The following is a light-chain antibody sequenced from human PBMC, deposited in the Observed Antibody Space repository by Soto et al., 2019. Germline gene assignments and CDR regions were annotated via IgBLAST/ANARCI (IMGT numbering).Light chain of an antibody. CDR1: QSLLDSDDGNTY. Sequence: MTQSPSSLSASVGDRVTITCRASQSLLDSDDGNTYLDWYLQKPGQSPQLLIYTLSYRASGVPDRFSGSGSGTDFTLKISRVEAEDVGVYYCMQRIEFPFTFGQGTRLEIK. J-gene: IGKJ5*01. CDR2: TLS. V-gene: IGKV2-40*01. CDR3: MQRIEFPFT.